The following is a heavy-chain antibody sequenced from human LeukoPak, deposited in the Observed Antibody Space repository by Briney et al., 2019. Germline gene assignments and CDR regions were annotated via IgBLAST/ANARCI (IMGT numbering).Heavy chain of an antibody. CDR1: GGSISNTNW. V-gene: IGHV4-4*02. J-gene: IGHJ4*02. Sequence: SETLSLTCGVSGGSISNTNWWTWVRQPPGKGLEWIGEVNLQGSTNYNPSLKSRLSISVDKANNHICLKLTSVTAADRDVYYCAREGGPYRPLDYSGQGTLVTVAS. CDR2: VNLQGST. CDR3: AREGGPYRPLDY.